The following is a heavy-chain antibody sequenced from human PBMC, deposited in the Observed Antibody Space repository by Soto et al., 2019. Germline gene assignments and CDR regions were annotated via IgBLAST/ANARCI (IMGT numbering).Heavy chain of an antibody. J-gene: IGHJ4*02. V-gene: IGHV4-31*03. D-gene: IGHD3-22*01. CDR1: GGSISSGGYY. CDR2: IYYSGST. CDR3: ARAYDSLSPYFDY. Sequence: SETLSLTCTVSGGSISSGGYYWSWIRQHPGKGLEWIGYIYYSGSTYYNPSLKSRVTISVDTSKNQFSLKLSSVTAADTAVYYCARAYDSLSPYFDYWGQGTLVTVSS.